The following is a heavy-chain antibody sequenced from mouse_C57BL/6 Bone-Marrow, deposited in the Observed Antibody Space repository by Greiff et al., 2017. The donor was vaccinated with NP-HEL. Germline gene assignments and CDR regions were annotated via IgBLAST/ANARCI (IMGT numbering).Heavy chain of an antibody. V-gene: IGHV10-1*01. CDR3: VRMGWSFAY. CDR1: GFSFNTYA. CDR2: IRSKSNNYAT. J-gene: IGHJ3*01. Sequence: EVKLVESGGGLVQPKGSLKLSCAASGFSFNTYAMNWVRQAPGKGLEWVARIRSKSNNYATYYADSVKDRFTISRDDSESMLYLQMNNLKTEDTAMYYWVRMGWSFAYWGQGTLVTVSA. D-gene: IGHD1-1*02.